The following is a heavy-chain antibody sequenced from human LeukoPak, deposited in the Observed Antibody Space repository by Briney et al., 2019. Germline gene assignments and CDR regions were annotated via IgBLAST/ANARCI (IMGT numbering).Heavy chain of an antibody. CDR1: GFTFSISR. V-gene: IGHV3-48*04. J-gene: IGHJ4*02. D-gene: IGHD3-16*02. Sequence: PGGSLRLSCVASGFTFSISRMSWVRQAPGKGLEWLSYITGDSSTGYYADSVKGRFTITRDNARNSLYMQMNSLRAEDTAIYYCVRHQVVTSGGLIADFDYWGQGTLVSVSS. CDR3: VRHQVVTSGGLIADFDY. CDR2: ITGDSSTG.